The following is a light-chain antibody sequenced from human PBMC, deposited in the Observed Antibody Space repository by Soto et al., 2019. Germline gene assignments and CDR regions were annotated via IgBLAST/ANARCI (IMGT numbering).Light chain of an antibody. J-gene: IGLJ7*01. CDR1: SSDVGSYNL. V-gene: IGLV2-23*03. CDR2: EGS. CDR3: CSYVGGSFFVVF. Sequence: QSVLTQPASVSGSPGQSFTISCTGTSSDVGSYNLVSWYQQHPGKAPKLMIYEGSKRPSGVSNRFSGSKSGNTASLTISGPRAEDGAVYYCCSYVGGSFFVVFFGGGPQLTVL.